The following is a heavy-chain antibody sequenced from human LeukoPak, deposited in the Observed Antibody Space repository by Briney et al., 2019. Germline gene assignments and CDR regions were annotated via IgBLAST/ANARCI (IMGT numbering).Heavy chain of an antibody. Sequence: PSETLSLTCTVSGGSISSGSYYWNWIRQPAGKGLEWIGRIYTSGSTNYNPSLKSRVTISVDTSKNQFSLKLSSVTAADTAVYYCARAIAAAGTVDVWGKGTTVTVSS. CDR2: IYTSGST. CDR3: ARAIAAAGTVDV. V-gene: IGHV4-61*02. CDR1: GGSISSGSYY. J-gene: IGHJ6*04. D-gene: IGHD6-13*01.